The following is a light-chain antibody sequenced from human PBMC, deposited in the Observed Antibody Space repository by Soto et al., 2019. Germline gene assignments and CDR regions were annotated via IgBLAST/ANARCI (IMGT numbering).Light chain of an antibody. Sequence: DIHLTQSPSFLSASVGDRSPITCRASQGTSSFLAWYQQKPGKAPNLLMYAASTLQSGVPSRFSGGESGTEYTLTISSLQPEDSATYYCQQLYIFPLTFGQGTRLEIK. CDR1: QGTSSF. J-gene: IGKJ5*01. CDR2: AAS. V-gene: IGKV1-9*01. CDR3: QQLYIFPLT.